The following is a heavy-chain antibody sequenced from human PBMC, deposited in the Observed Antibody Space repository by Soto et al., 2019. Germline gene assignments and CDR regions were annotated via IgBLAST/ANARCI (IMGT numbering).Heavy chain of an antibody. CDR2: IYYSGST. J-gene: IGHJ4*02. CDR1: GGSISSYY. V-gene: IGHV4-59*01. D-gene: IGHD6-19*01. Sequence: PSETLSLTCTVSGGSISSYYWSWIRQPPGKGLEWIGYIYYSGSTSYNPTLKSRVTISVDTSKNQFSLKLSSVTAADTAVYYCAGQFPDSCGWYGPFDYWGQGTLVTVSS. CDR3: AGQFPDSCGWYGPFDY.